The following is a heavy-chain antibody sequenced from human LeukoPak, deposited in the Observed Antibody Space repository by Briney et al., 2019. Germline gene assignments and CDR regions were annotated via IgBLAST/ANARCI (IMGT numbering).Heavy chain of an antibody. CDR2: IYSGGST. D-gene: IGHD2-2*01. Sequence: GGSLRLSCAASGFTVSSNYMSWVRQAPGKGLEWVSVIYSGGSTYYADSVKGRFTISRDNSKNTLHLQMNSLRAEDTAVYYCAKGGYCSSTSCYAGVGYWGQGTLVTVSS. V-gene: IGHV3-53*01. CDR1: GFTVSSNY. CDR3: AKGGYCSSTSCYAGVGY. J-gene: IGHJ4*02.